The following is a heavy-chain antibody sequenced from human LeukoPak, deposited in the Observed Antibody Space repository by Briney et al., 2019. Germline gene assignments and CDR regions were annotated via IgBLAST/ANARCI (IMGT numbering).Heavy chain of an antibody. D-gene: IGHD2-2*01. V-gene: IGHV4-39*01. Sequence: SETLSLTCTVSGGSTRSSSSYWGWVRQPPGKGLEWIGSMYYSGSTYYNPSLKSRVTISVDTSKKQFSLKLSSVTAADTAVYYCARLKDQLPDYWGQGTLVTVSS. J-gene: IGHJ4*02. CDR1: GGSTRSSSSY. CDR2: MYYSGST. CDR3: ARLKDQLPDY.